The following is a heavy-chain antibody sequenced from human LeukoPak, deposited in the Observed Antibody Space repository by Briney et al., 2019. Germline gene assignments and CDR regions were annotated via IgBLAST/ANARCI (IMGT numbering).Heavy chain of an antibody. CDR3: ARGEVGATRAFDI. CDR1: GFTFTNYW. J-gene: IGHJ3*02. Sequence: GGSLRLSCATSGFTFTNYWMTWVRQAPGKGLEWVANIKQDGSEKYYMDSMKGRFTISRDNAKNSLYLQMNSLRAEDTAVYYCARGEVGATRAFDIWGQGTMVTVSS. D-gene: IGHD1-26*01. V-gene: IGHV3-7*01. CDR2: IKQDGSEK.